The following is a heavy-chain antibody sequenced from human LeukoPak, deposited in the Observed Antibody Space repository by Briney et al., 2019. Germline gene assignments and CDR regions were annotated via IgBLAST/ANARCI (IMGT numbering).Heavy chain of an antibody. CDR2: VFYNGST. CDR3: ARSDGGSFDP. V-gene: IGHV4-59*01. Sequence: SETLSLTCTVSGGSISDYFWSWIRQPPGKGLEWVGYVFYNGSTNYNPSLKSRVTISIDTSKNQFSLKLTSVTAADTAVYYCARSDGGSFDPWGQGTLVTVSS. J-gene: IGHJ5*02. CDR1: GGSISDYF. D-gene: IGHD3-16*01.